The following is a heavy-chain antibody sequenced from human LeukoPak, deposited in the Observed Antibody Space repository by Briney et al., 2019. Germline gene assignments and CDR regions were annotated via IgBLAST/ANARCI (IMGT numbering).Heavy chain of an antibody. CDR3: ANWGAGTKGLY. CDR1: GLTFSDHA. CDR2: IGGSSGNT. Sequence: PGGSLRLSCAASGLTFSDHAMGWVRQAPGKGLEWVSSIGGSSGNTYYADSVKGRYSISRDNSKNTVFLQINRLRAEDTAIYYCANWGAGTKGLYWGQGTLVTVSS. V-gene: IGHV3-23*01. D-gene: IGHD1-1*01. J-gene: IGHJ4*02.